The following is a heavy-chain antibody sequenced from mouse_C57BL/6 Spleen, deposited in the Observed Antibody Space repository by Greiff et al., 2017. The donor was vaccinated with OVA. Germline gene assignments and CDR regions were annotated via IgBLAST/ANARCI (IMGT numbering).Heavy chain of an antibody. CDR1: GYTFTSYD. Sequence: VQVVESGPELVKPGASVKLSCKASGYTFTSYDINWVKQRPGQGLEWIGWIYPRDGSTKYNEKFKGKATLTVDTSSSTAYMELHSLTSEDSAVYFCARYGWLLPSDYWGQGTTLTVSS. D-gene: IGHD2-3*01. CDR3: ARYGWLLPSDY. J-gene: IGHJ2*01. V-gene: IGHV1-85*01. CDR2: IYPRDGST.